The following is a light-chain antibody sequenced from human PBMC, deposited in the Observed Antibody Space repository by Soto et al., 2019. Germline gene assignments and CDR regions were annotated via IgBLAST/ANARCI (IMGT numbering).Light chain of an antibody. Sequence: EIVLTQSPGTLSLSPGERGTLSCRASQNLGTLYLAWFQQKSGQAPRLLIYSASRRATGIPDRFTGSGSGTDFTLTINTVEPEDFAVYFCQQYAGSPRTFRQGTKVEIK. CDR1: QNLGTLY. V-gene: IGKV3-20*01. J-gene: IGKJ1*01. CDR3: QQYAGSPRT. CDR2: SAS.